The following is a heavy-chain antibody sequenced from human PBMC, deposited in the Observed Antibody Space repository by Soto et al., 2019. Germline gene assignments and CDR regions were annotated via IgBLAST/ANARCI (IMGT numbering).Heavy chain of an antibody. Sequence: GGSLRLSCAASGFTFSDYYMSWIRQAPGKGLEWVSYISSSSSYTNYADSVKGRFTISRDNAKNSLYLQMNSLRAEDTAVYYCARSVGVAGTMGVYFDYWRQGTLVTVSS. CDR3: ARSVGVAGTMGVYFDY. J-gene: IGHJ4*02. CDR1: GFTFSDYY. CDR2: ISSSSSYT. V-gene: IGHV3-11*06. D-gene: IGHD6-19*01.